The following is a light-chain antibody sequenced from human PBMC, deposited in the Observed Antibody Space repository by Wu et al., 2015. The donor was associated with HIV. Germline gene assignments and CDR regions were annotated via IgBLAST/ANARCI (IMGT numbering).Light chain of an antibody. CDR1: QTVSTNY. CDR2: GTS. CDR3: HQYHSSPT. Sequence: EIVLTQSPGTLSLSPGERATLSCRASQTVSTNYLAWYQQKFGQPPRLLIYGTSNRATDVADRFRGSGSGTDFTLTINRLEPEDFAVCFCHQYHSSPTFGQGTRLDIK. J-gene: IGKJ5*01. V-gene: IGKV3-20*01.